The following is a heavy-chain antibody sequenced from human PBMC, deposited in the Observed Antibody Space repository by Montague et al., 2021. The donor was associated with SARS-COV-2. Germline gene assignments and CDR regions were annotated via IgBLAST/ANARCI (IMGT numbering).Heavy chain of an antibody. V-gene: IGHV4-39*02. CDR2: DYYSGST. CDR3: ARLVFVALLLNLGWFDP. J-gene: IGHJ5*02. CDR1: GASIRSSNYY. D-gene: IGHD3-10*02. Sequence: SETLSLTCSVSGASIRSSNYYWCWIRQPPGKGLEWIGTDYYSGSTNYNPSLSSLITMTVDTTKNHFSLGLRSVTAADTAVYYCARLVFVALLLNLGWFDPWGQGTLVTVSS.